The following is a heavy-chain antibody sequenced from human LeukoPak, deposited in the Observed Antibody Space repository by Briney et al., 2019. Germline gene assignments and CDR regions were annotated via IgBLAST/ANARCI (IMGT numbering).Heavy chain of an antibody. CDR1: GGSISSYY. Sequence: SETLSLTCTVSGGSISSYYWSWIRQPPGTGLEWIGEINHSGSTNYNPSLKSRVTISVDTSKNHFSLKLTSVTAADTAVYYCARPGYCSTTSCYEKWFDPWGQGTLVTVSS. CDR3: ARPGYCSTTSCYEKWFDP. J-gene: IGHJ5*02. V-gene: IGHV4-34*01. D-gene: IGHD2-2*03. CDR2: INHSGST.